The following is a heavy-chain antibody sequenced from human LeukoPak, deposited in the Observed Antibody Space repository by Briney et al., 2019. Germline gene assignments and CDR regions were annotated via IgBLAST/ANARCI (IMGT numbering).Heavy chain of an antibody. J-gene: IGHJ4*02. D-gene: IGHD3-3*01. CDR2: IRSKAYGGTT. V-gene: IGHV3-49*04. CDR1: GFTFGDYA. Sequence: GGSLRLSCTASGFTFGDYAMSWVRQAPGKGREGVGFIRSKAYGGTTEYAAAVKGRFTISRDDSKNIAYLQMNSLKTEDTAVYYCTRDRFDFWSGAFDYWGQGTLVTVSS. CDR3: TRDRFDFWSGAFDY.